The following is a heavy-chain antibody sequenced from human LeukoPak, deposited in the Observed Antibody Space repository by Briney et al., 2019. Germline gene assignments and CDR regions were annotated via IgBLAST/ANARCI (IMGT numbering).Heavy chain of an antibody. CDR3: ARGLVVSAFDI. V-gene: IGHV4-34*01. CDR2: INHSGST. Sequence: SETLSLTCAVYGGSFSGYYWSWIRQPPGKGLEWIGEINHSGSTNYNPSLKSRVTISVDTSKNQFSLKLSSVTAADTAVYYCARGLVVSAFDIWGQETMVTVSS. J-gene: IGHJ3*02. D-gene: IGHD2-15*01. CDR1: GGSFSGYY.